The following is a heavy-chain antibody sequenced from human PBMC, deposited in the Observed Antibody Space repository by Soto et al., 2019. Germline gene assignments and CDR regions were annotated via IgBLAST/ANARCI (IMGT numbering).Heavy chain of an antibody. CDR1: GYTFTSYY. J-gene: IGHJ4*02. CDR2: INPSGGST. CDR3: AREPEGITFGGVIVI. D-gene: IGHD3-16*02. V-gene: IGHV1-46*01. Sequence: AASVKVSCKASGYTFTSYYMHWVRQAPGQGLEWMGIINPSGGSTSYAQKFQGRVTMTRDTSTSTVYMELSSLRSEDTAVYYCAREPEGITFGGVIVIWGQGTLVTVSS.